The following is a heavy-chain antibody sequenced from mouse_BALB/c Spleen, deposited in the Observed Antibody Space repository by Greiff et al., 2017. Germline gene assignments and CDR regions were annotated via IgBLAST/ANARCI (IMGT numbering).Heavy chain of an antibody. V-gene: IGHV10-1*02. CDR1: GFTFNTYA. J-gene: IGHJ1*01. CDR2: IRSKSNNYAT. CDR3: VRPAYYRYDGYFDV. Sequence: EVQLVESGGGLVQPKGSLKLSCAASGFTFNTYAMNWVRQAPGKGLEWVARIRSKSNNYATYYADSVKDRFTISRDDSQSMLYLQMNNLKTEDTAMYYCVRPAYYRYDGYFDVWGAGTTVTVSS. D-gene: IGHD2-14*01.